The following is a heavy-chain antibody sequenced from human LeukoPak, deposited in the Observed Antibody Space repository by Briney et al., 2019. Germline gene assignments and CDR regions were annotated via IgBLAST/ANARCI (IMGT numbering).Heavy chain of an antibody. Sequence: PSQTLSLTCTVSGGSISSGDYYWGWIRQPPGKGLEWIGYIYYSGSTYYNPSLKSRVTISVDTSKNQFSLKLSSVTAADTAVYYCARDPYYDFWSGYYGGYGMDVWGQGTTVTVSS. J-gene: IGHJ6*02. CDR2: IYYSGST. CDR1: GGSISSGDYY. D-gene: IGHD3-3*01. CDR3: ARDPYYDFWSGYYGGYGMDV. V-gene: IGHV4-30-4*01.